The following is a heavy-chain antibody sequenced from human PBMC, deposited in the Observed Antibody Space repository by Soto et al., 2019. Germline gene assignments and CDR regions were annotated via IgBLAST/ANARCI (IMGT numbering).Heavy chain of an antibody. Sequence: QVQLVESGGGVVQPGRSLRLSCAASGFTFSSYAMHWVRQAPGKGLEWVAVISYDGSNKYYADSVKGRFTISRDNSKNTLYLQMNSLRAEVTAVYYCARDGEQWLADDAFDIWGQGTMVTVSS. J-gene: IGHJ3*02. V-gene: IGHV3-30-3*01. CDR3: ARDGEQWLADDAFDI. D-gene: IGHD6-19*01. CDR1: GFTFSSYA. CDR2: ISYDGSNK.